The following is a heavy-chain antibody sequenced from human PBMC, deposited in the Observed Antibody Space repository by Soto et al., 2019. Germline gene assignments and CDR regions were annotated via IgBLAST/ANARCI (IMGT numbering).Heavy chain of an antibody. J-gene: IGHJ3*02. Sequence: ASVKVSCKASGYTFTSYGISWVRQAPGQGLEWMGWISAYNGNTNYAQKLQGRVTMTTDTSTSTAYMELRSLRSDDTAVYYCARAPSYSSGWYIDAFDIWGQGTMVTV. D-gene: IGHD6-19*01. CDR1: GYTFTSYG. CDR2: ISAYNGNT. V-gene: IGHV1-18*01. CDR3: ARAPSYSSGWYIDAFDI.